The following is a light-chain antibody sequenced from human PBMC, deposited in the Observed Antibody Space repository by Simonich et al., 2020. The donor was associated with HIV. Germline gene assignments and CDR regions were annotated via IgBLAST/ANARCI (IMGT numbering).Light chain of an antibody. CDR3: QQANSFPPT. V-gene: IGKV1-12*01. CDR2: DAS. J-gene: IGKJ2*01. Sequence: DIQMTQSPSSVSASVGDRVTISCRASQVISSWLAWYQQKPGKAPKLLIYDASSLQSGVPSRFSGSGSGTNFTLTISSLHPEDFATYYCQQANSFPPTFGQGTKLEIK. CDR1: QVISSW.